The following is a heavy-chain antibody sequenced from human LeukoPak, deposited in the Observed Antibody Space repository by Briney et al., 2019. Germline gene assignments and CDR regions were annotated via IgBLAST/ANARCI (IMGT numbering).Heavy chain of an antibody. Sequence: PGGSLRLSCAASGFNFNTYWMSWVRQAPGKGLEWVANIKQDGSEKYYVDSVKGRFTISRDNAKNSLYLQMSSLRAEDTAVYHCAKEIYYDSTGPQYWGQGTLVTVSS. J-gene: IGHJ4*02. CDR2: IKQDGSEK. V-gene: IGHV3-7*03. CDR1: GFNFNTYW. CDR3: AKEIYYDSTGPQY. D-gene: IGHD3-22*01.